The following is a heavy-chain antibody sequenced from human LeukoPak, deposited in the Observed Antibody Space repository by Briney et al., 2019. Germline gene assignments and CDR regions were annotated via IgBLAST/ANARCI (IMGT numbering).Heavy chain of an antibody. CDR3: ARAPSEIGGYYPEYFRH. Sequence: GGSLRLSCAASGFTFSTYWIHWVRPARAKGLVWVSRIKSDGGKNYADSVKGRFTISRDNAKKTVSLQMNSLRPEDTGVYYCARAPSEIGGYYPEYFRHWGQGTLVTVSS. J-gene: IGHJ1*01. CDR1: GFTFSTYW. V-gene: IGHV3-74*01. D-gene: IGHD3-22*01. CDR2: IKSDGGK.